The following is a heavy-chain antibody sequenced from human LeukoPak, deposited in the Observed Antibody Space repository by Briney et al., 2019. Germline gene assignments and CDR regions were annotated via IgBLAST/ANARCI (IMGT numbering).Heavy chain of an antibody. Sequence: PGGSLRLSCAASGFTFSRYSMSWVRQAPGKGLEWVANIKQDGSEKYYVDSVKGRFTISRGNAKNSLYLQMNSLRAEDTAVYYCARDLHYYYYYMDVWGKGTTVTVSS. V-gene: IGHV3-7*01. CDR3: ARDLHYYYYYMDV. CDR2: IKQDGSEK. J-gene: IGHJ6*03. CDR1: GFTFSRYS.